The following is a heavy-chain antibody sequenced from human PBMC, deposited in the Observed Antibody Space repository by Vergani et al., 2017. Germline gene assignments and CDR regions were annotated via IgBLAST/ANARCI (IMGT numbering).Heavy chain of an antibody. CDR1: GFTFGGSG. CDR2: IRSKTNNYET. D-gene: IGHD5-18*01. J-gene: IGHJ3*01. Sequence: EMQLLESGGGLVKPGGSLRLSCAASGFTFGGSGIHWVRQPSGKGLQWVGRIRSKTNNYETAYVASVKGRFTVSRDDSKNTAYLQMDSLKIEDTAVYYCTRLSETPMVINGFDVWGQGTMVTVSS. V-gene: IGHV3-73*01. CDR3: TRLSETPMVINGFDV.